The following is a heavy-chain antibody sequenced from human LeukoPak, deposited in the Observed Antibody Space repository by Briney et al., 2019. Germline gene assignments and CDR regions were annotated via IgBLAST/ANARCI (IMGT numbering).Heavy chain of an antibody. Sequence: SQTLSLTCTVSGGSISSGGYSWSWIRKHPGKGLGWIGYIYSSGSTYYNPSLKSRVTISVDTSKNQFSLKLSSVTAADTAVYYCASPSGTYVDTAMADAFDIWGQGTMVTVSS. CDR1: GGSISSGGYS. V-gene: IGHV4-31*03. J-gene: IGHJ3*02. CDR3: ASPSGTYVDTAMADAFDI. D-gene: IGHD5-18*01. CDR2: IYSSGST.